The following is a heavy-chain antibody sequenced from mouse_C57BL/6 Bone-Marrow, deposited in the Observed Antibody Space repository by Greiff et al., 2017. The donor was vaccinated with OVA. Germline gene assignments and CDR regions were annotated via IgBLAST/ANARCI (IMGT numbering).Heavy chain of an antibody. V-gene: IGHV1-55*01. D-gene: IGHD2-5*01. CDR1: GYTFTSYW. J-gene: IGHJ3*01. CDR2: IYPGSGST. CDR3: ARFHSNYGGFAY. Sequence: VQLQQPGAELVKPGASVKMSCKASGYTFTSYWITWVKQRPGQGLEWIGDIYPGSGSTNYNEKFKSKATLTVDTSSSTAYMQLSSLTSEDSAVYYCARFHSNYGGFAYWGQGTLVTVSA.